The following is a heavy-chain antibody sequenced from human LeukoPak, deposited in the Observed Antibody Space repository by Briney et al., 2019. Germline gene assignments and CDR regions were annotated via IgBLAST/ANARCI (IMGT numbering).Heavy chain of an antibody. J-gene: IGHJ4*02. CDR3: AKFSGTIETIDS. CDR1: GFPFSSYA. Sequence: GGSLRLSCAASGFPFSSYAMHWVRQAPGKGLGWVAFIRYDGSNKYYADSVKGRFTISRDNSKNTLYLQMNSLRAEDTAVYYCAKFSGTIETIDSWGQGTLVTVSS. CDR2: IRYDGSNK. D-gene: IGHD1-1*01. V-gene: IGHV3-30*02.